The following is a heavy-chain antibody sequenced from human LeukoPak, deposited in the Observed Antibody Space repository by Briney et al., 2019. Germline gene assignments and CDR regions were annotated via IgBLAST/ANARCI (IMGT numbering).Heavy chain of an antibody. D-gene: IGHD2-2*01. V-gene: IGHV4-30-4*08. J-gene: IGHJ4*02. Sequence: PSETLSLTCTVSGGSISSGDYYWSWIRQPPGKGLEWIGHIYYSGSTYYNPSLKSRVTISVDTSKNQFSLKLSSVTAADTAVYYCARVQLLYPRPYYFDYWGQGTLVTVSS. CDR2: IYYSGST. CDR3: ARVQLLYPRPYYFDY. CDR1: GGSISSGDYY.